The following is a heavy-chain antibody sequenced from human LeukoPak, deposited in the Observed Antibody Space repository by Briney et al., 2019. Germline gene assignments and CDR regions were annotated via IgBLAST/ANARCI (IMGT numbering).Heavy chain of an antibody. J-gene: IGHJ4*02. CDR1: GGSISSSSYY. D-gene: IGHD2-21*02. Sequence: SGTLSLTCTVSGGSISSSSYYWGWIRQPPGKGLEWIGSIYYSGSTYYNPSLKSRVTISVDTSKNQFSLKLSSVTAADTAVYYCARVDVVVTATFDYWGQGTLVTVSS. V-gene: IGHV4-39*07. CDR2: IYYSGST. CDR3: ARVDVVVTATFDY.